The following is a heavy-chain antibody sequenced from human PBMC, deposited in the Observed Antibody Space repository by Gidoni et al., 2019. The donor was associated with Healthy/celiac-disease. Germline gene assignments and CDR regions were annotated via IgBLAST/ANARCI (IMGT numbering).Heavy chain of an antibody. CDR2: FDPEDGET. D-gene: IGHD6-19*01. Sequence: QVQLVQSGAEVKKPGASVKVSCKVSGYTLTELSMHWVRQAPGKGLEWMGGFDPEDGETIYAQKFQGRVTMTEDTSTDTAYMELSSLRSEDTAVYYCATDFPGSSGWSKWKHKYYYYGMDVWGQGTTVTVSS. CDR3: ATDFPGSSGWSKWKHKYYYYGMDV. CDR1: GYTLTELS. V-gene: IGHV1-24*01. J-gene: IGHJ6*02.